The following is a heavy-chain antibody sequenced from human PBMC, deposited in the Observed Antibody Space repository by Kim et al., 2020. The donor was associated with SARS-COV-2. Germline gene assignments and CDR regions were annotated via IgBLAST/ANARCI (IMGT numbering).Heavy chain of an antibody. V-gene: IGHV3-11*06. Sequence: GGSLRLSCAASGFTFSDYYMSWIRQAPGKGLEWVSYISSSSYTNYADSVKGRFTISRDNAKNSLYLQMNSLRAEDTAVYYCARSVCTSTSCSDYWGQGTLVTVSS. J-gene: IGHJ4*02. CDR2: ISSSSYT. CDR1: GFTFSDYY. D-gene: IGHD2-2*01. CDR3: ARSVCTSTSCSDY.